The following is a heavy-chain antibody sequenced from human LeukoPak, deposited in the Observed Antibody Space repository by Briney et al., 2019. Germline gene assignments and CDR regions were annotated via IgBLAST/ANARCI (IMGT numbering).Heavy chain of an antibody. CDR2: IKSKTDGATA. V-gene: IGHV3-15*07. Sequence: GGSLRLSCAASSFTFSNAWMNWVRQAPGKGLEWVGRIKSKTDGATAEYAAPVKGRFTISRDDSKNTLYLQMNSLKTGDTAMYYCIRDGGYRFALYWFFDLWGRGTLVTVSS. D-gene: IGHD5-18*01. CDR3: IRDGGYRFALYWFFDL. J-gene: IGHJ2*01. CDR1: SFTFSNAW.